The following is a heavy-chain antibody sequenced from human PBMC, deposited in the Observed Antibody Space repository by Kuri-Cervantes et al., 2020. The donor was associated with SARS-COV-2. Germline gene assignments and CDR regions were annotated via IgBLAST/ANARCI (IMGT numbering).Heavy chain of an antibody. CDR1: GYTFTSYD. Sequence: ASVKVSCKASGYTFTSYDINWVRQATRQGLEWMGWMNPNSGNTGYAQKFQGRVTMTRNTSISTAYMELSSLRSEDTAVYYCATTTPFCGGDCPNWFDPWGQGTLVTVSS. CDR2: MNPNSGNT. D-gene: IGHD2-21*02. J-gene: IGHJ5*02. CDR3: ATTTPFCGGDCPNWFDP. V-gene: IGHV1-8*01.